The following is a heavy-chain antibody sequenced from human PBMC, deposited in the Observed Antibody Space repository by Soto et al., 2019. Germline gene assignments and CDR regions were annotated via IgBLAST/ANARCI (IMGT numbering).Heavy chain of an antibody. J-gene: IGHJ4*02. CDR1: GFSFSSCV. CDR3: AKGLLNGRWYAAD. CDR2: ITKSGDT. Sequence: PGGSLRLSCETSGFSFSSCVITWVRQAPGKGLEWVSVITKSGDTDYADSVKGRFTISRDNSRNAVYLQMNSLRAEDTAVYYCAKGLLNGRWYAADWGQGTLVTVSS. D-gene: IGHD6-13*01. V-gene: IGHV3-23*01.